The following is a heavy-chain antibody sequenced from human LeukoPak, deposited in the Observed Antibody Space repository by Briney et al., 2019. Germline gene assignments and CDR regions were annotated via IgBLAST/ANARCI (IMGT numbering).Heavy chain of an antibody. D-gene: IGHD4-23*01. V-gene: IGHV5-51*01. J-gene: IGHJ4*02. CDR1: GYSFTSYW. Sequence: GESLKISCKGSGYSFTSYWIVWVRQLPGKGLERMVIIYTGDSDTRDNPSFQGQVTISADKSISTAYLQWSSLKASDTAMYYCARPSSLYGGTSEDYWGQGTLVTVSS. CDR2: IYTGDSDT. CDR3: ARPSSLYGGTSEDY.